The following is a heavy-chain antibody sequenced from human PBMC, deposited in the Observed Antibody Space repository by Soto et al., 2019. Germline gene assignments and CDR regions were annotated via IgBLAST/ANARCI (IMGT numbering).Heavy chain of an antibody. V-gene: IGHV1-18*01. D-gene: IGHD3-10*01. CDR3: ARVEAPFGESLH. CDR1: GYTFRSYT. Sequence: AAVKVSCKSSGYTFRSYTMAWVRQAPGQGLEWLGWISPDDGNTEYEQKFQGRVTMTADTLTNNAYMELRSLKYDDTAVYYCARVEAPFGESLHWGQGTPVTVSS. CDR2: ISPDDGNT. J-gene: IGHJ4*02.